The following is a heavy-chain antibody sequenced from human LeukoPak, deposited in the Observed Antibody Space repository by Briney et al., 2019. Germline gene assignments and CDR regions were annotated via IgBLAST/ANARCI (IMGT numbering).Heavy chain of an antibody. V-gene: IGHV4-39*01. CDR2: IYYSGSI. D-gene: IGHD4-17*01. Sequence: SETLSLTCTVSGGSISSSGYYWGWIRQPPGKGLEWIGSIYYSGSIYYNPSLKSRVTISVDTSKNQFSLKLSSVTAADTAVYYCASPNYGDYGSDYWGQGTLVTVSS. J-gene: IGHJ4*02. CDR1: GGSISSSGYY. CDR3: ASPNYGDYGSDY.